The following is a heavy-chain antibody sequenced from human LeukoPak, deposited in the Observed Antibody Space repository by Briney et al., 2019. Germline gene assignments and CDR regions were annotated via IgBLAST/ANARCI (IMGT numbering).Heavy chain of an antibody. CDR1: GGSISSYY. Sequence: SETLSPTCTVSGGSISSYYWSWIRQPPGKGLEWIGYIYYSGSTNYNPSLKSRVTISVDTSKNQFSLKLSSVTAADTAVYYCARAARMITFGGVIVEMLDYWGQGTLVTVSS. D-gene: IGHD3-16*02. V-gene: IGHV4-59*01. CDR2: IYYSGST. J-gene: IGHJ4*02. CDR3: ARAARMITFGGVIVEMLDY.